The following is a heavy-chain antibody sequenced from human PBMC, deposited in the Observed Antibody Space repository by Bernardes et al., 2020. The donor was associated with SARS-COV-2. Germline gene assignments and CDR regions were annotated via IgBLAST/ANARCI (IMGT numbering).Heavy chain of an antibody. CDR3: AKDLSRRENYDFWSGYFGEYYYYYYMDV. CDR2: ISGSGGST. CDR1: GFTFSSYA. D-gene: IGHD3-3*01. V-gene: IGHV3-23*01. Sequence: GGSLRLSCAASGFTFSSYAMSWVRQAPGKGREWVSAISGSGGSTYHADSVKGRFTISRDNSKNTLYLQMNSLRAEDTAVYYCAKDLSRRENYDFWSGYFGEYYYYYYMDVWGKGTTVTVSS. J-gene: IGHJ6*03.